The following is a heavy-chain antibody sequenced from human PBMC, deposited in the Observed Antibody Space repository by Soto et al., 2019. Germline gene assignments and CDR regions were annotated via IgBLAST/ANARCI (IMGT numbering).Heavy chain of an antibody. CDR3: ARAYYYGSGSSNPYNWFDP. V-gene: IGHV4-59*01. CDR2: IYYSGST. CDR1: GGSISSYY. J-gene: IGHJ5*02. D-gene: IGHD3-10*01. Sequence: SETLSLTCTVSGGSISSYYWSWIRQPPGKGLEWIGYIYYSGSTNYNPSLKSRVTISVDTSKNQFSLKLSSVTAADTAVYYCARAYYYGSGSSNPYNWFDPWGQGTLVTVSS.